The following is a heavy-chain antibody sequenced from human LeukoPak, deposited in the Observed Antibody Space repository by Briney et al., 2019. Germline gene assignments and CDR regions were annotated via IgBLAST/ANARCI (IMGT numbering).Heavy chain of an antibody. CDR1: GYTFTSYG. V-gene: IGHV1-18*01. Sequence: VASVKVSCTSSGYTFTSYGISWVRQAPGQGLEWMGWISAYNGKTNYAQRLSGRVTMTTDTSTSTAYMELKSLRSDATAVYYCARDTPSREYYDSSCLDYGGQGTLVTVSS. J-gene: IGHJ4*02. D-gene: IGHD3-22*01. CDR3: ARDTPSREYYDSSCLDY. CDR2: ISAYNGKT.